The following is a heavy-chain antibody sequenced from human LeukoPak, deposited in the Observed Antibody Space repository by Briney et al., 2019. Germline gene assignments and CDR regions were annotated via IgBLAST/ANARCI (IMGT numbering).Heavy chain of an antibody. CDR1: GGSISSGSYY. CDR3: ARGTKYYYGSGPFDY. CDR2: IYTSGST. J-gene: IGHJ4*02. V-gene: IGHV4-61*02. Sequence: SETLSLTCTVSGGSISSGSYYWSWIRQPAGKGLEWIGRIYTSGSTNYNPSLKSRVIISVDTSKNQFSLKLSSVTAADTAVYYCARGTKYYYGSGPFDYWGQGTLVTVSS. D-gene: IGHD3-10*01.